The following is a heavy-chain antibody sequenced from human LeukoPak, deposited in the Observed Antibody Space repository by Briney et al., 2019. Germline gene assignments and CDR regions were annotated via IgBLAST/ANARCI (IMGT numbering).Heavy chain of an antibody. J-gene: IGHJ6*03. CDR1: GFTVSSNY. V-gene: IGHV3-66*01. CDR2: IYSGGST. CDR3: ARDGGYYDFWSGYYNSYYYYMDV. D-gene: IGHD3-3*01. Sequence: GGSLRLSCAASGFTVSSNYMSWVRQAPGKGLEGVSVIYSGGSTYYADSVKGRFTISRDNAKNSLYLQMNSQRAEDTAVYYCARDGGYYDFWSGYYNSYYYYMDVWGKGTTVTVSS.